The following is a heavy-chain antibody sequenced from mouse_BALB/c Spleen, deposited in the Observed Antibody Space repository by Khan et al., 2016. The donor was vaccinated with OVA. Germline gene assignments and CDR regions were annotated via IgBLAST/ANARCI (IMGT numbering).Heavy chain of an antibody. CDR2: IWACGST. Sequence: VQLQESGPGLVAPSQSLSITCTVSGFSLTSYGVHWVRQPPGKGLEWLGVIWACGSTNYYSALISRLSIIKDNSQSQVFLKMNSMQTDDTDMYYCARLEDIWGQGTTLTVSS. J-gene: IGHJ2*01. CDR3: ARLEDI. V-gene: IGHV2-9*02. D-gene: IGHD1-3*01. CDR1: GFSLTSYG.